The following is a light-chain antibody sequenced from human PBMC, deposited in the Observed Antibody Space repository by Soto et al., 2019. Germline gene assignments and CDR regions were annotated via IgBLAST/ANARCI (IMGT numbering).Light chain of an antibody. V-gene: IGLV2-14*01. CDR2: DVS. Sequence: QSTLTQPASVSGSPGQSITISCTGTSSDVGGYNYVSWYQQHPGKAPKLMIYDVSNRPSGVSNRFSGSKSGNTASLTISGLQAEDEADYYCSSYTCSSTLYFFGTGTKLPS. CDR1: SSDVGGYNY. J-gene: IGLJ1*01. CDR3: SSYTCSSTLYF.